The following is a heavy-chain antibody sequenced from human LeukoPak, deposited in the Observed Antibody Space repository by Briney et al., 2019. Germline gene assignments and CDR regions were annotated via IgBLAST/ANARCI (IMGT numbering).Heavy chain of an antibody. CDR3: ARHIDSSGYYYDY. D-gene: IGHD3-22*01. CDR1: GGSISSGGYS. V-gene: IGHV4-30-2*01. CDR2: IYHSGST. J-gene: IGHJ4*02. Sequence: SQTLSLTCAVSGGSISSGGYSWSWIRQPPGKGLEWIGYIYHSGSTYYNPSLKSRVTISVDRSKNQFSLKLSSVTAADTAVYYCARHIDSSGYYYDYWGQGTLVTVSS.